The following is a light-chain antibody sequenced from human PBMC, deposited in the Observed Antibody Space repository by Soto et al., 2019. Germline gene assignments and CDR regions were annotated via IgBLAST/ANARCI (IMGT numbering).Light chain of an antibody. CDR3: MQATQYPPYT. J-gene: IGKJ2*01. CDR2: KTS. CDR1: QSLLHSDGNTY. V-gene: IGKV2-24*01. Sequence: DIVLTQTPLSSPVTLGQPASISCRSSQSLLHSDGNTYLSWLQQRPGQPPRLLIYKTSNRFSGVPDSFSGSGAGTDFTLKISRVEAEDVGVYYCMQATQYPPYTFGQGTKLQI.